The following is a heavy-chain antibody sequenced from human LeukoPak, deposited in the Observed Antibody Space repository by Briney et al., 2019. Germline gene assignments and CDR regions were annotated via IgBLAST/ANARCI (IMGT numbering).Heavy chain of an antibody. CDR3: ARDRRDGYCLGH. CDR2: IYSGGTT. D-gene: IGHD5-24*01. J-gene: IGHJ4*02. CDR1: GFTVSSSY. V-gene: IGHV3-66*01. Sequence: GGSLRLSCTGSGFTVSSSYMSWVRQTPGKGLEWVSGIYSGGTTYYADSVKGRVTISRDSSKNTLYLQMNSLRAEDTAVYYCARDRRDGYCLGHWGQGTLVTVSS.